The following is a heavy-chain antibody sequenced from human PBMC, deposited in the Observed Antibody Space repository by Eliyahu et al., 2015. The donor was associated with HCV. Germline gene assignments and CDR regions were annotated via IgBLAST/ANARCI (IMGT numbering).Heavy chain of an antibody. Sequence: VKPGGSLRLSCVGSGFTFSDYSMRWIRQAPGKGLEWVSYISSGSTYTNYADSVRGRFTISRDNAKRSLYLQLNSLRAEDTAVYYCARELRDVDNSVDYWGQGTLVTVSS. CDR1: GFTFSDYS. CDR3: ARELRDVDNSVDY. J-gene: IGHJ4*02. D-gene: IGHD5-24*01. V-gene: IGHV3-11*06. CDR2: ISSGSTYT.